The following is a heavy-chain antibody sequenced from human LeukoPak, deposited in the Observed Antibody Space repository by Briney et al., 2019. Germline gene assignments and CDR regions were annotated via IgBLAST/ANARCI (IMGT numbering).Heavy chain of an antibody. CDR2: ISYHGSNK. Sequence: GGSLRLSCAASGFTFSSYGMHWVRQAPGKGLEWVAVISYHGSNKYYADSVKGRFTISRDNSKNTLYLQMNSLRAEDTAVYYCAKPRDSSGYYYVPFDYWGQGTLVTVSS. CDR3: AKPRDSSGYYYVPFDY. V-gene: IGHV3-30*18. CDR1: GFTFSSYG. J-gene: IGHJ4*02. D-gene: IGHD3-22*01.